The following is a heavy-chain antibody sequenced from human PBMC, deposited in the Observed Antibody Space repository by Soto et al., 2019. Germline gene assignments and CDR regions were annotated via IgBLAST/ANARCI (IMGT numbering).Heavy chain of an antibody. CDR2: IIPIFGTA. CDR1: GGTFSSYA. CDR3: ARAGGKYYDSSGYHYGMDV. D-gene: IGHD3-22*01. V-gene: IGHV1-69*06. J-gene: IGHJ6*02. Sequence: SVKVSCKASGGTFSSYAISWVRQAPGQGLEWMGGIIPIFGTANYAQKFQGRVTITADKSTSTAYMELSSLRSGDTAVYYCARAGGKYYDSSGYHYGMDVWGQGTTVTVSS.